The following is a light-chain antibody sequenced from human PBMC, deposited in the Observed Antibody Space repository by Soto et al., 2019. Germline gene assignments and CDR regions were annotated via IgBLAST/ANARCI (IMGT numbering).Light chain of an antibody. CDR1: ERASKW. Sequence: VHLPKCRSALSASLRARVTITCGASERASKWVAWYQQKPGRSPTLLIYKASTLQSGVPSRFSGSGSGTEFTLTISSLPPADFATYYCQQYNSYFMWTFAQGTKVDIK. CDR2: KAS. J-gene: IGKJ1*01. CDR3: QQYNSYFMWT. V-gene: IGKV1-5*03.